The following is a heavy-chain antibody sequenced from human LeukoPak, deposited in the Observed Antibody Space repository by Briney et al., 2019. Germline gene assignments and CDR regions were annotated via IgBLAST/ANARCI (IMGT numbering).Heavy chain of an antibody. Sequence: GRSLRLSCAASGFTFSSYGMHWVRQAPGKGLEWVAVISYDGSNKYYADSVKGRFTISRDNSKNTLYLQMNSLRAEDTAVYYCATGGTLDFYYYYYGMDVWGQGTTVTVSS. D-gene: IGHD2-15*01. J-gene: IGHJ6*02. CDR1: GFTFSSYG. V-gene: IGHV3-30*03. CDR2: ISYDGSNK. CDR3: ATGGTLDFYYYYYGMDV.